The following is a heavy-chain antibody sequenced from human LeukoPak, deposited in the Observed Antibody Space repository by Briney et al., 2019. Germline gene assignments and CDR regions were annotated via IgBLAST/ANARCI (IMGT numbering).Heavy chain of an antibody. D-gene: IGHD3-10*01. Sequence: PSETLSLTCTVSGGSISSYYWSWIRQPPGKGLEWIGYIYYSGTTYYNPSLKSRVTISVGTSKNQFSLKLSSVTAADTAVYYCATGSGNYYNRAFDYWGQGTLVTVSS. CDR1: GGSISSYY. CDR2: IYYSGTT. J-gene: IGHJ4*02. V-gene: IGHV4-59*01. CDR3: ATGSGNYYNRAFDY.